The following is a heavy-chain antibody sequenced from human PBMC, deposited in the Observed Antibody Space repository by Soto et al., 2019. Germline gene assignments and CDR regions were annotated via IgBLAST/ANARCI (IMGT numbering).Heavy chain of an antibody. V-gene: IGHV1-18*04. Sequence: ASVKVSCKASGYTFTSYGISWVRQAPGQGLEWMGWISAYNGNTNYAQKLQGRVTMTTETSTSTAYMELRSLRSDDTAVYYCARDLYYGSGSYRWFDPWGQGTLVTVSS. D-gene: IGHD3-10*01. CDR1: GYTFTSYG. CDR3: ARDLYYGSGSYRWFDP. CDR2: ISAYNGNT. J-gene: IGHJ5*02.